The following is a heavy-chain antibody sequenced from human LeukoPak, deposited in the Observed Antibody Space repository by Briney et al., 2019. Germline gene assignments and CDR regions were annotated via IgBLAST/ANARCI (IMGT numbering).Heavy chain of an antibody. D-gene: IGHD3-22*01. CDR2: ISSSGSTI. CDR1: GFTFSSYE. J-gene: IGHJ4*02. V-gene: IGHV3-48*03. Sequence: GGSLRLSCAASGFTFSSYEMNWVRQAPGKGLEWVSYISSSGSTIYYADSVKGRFTISRDNAKNSLYLQMNSLRAEDTAVYYCARIVHSGGYYSDYWGQGTLVTVSS. CDR3: ARIVHSGGYYSDY.